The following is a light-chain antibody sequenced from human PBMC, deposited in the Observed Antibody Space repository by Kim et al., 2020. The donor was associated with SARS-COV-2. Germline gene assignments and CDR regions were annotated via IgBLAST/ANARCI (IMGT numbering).Light chain of an antibody. J-gene: IGLJ2*01. CDR2: EDT. CDR3: QAWDSSTVV. Sequence: SYELTQAPSVSVSPGQTASITCSGDKLGDKYACWYQQKPGQSPVLVIYEDTKRPSGIPERFSGSNSGNTATLTISGTQAMDEADYYCQAWDSSTVV. V-gene: IGLV3-1*01. CDR1: KLGDKY.